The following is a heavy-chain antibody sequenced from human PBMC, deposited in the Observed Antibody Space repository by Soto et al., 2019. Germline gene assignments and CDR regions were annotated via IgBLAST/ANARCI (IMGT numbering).Heavy chain of an antibody. Sequence: QVQLVESGGGVVQPGRSLRLSCAASGFTFSSSGIHWVRQAPGKGLEWVAVISYDGGNKYYVDSVKGRFTISRDNSKNTLYRQMNSLRAEDTAGYYCATDFSGWYGSSEYGFWGQGTLVTVSS. CDR2: ISYDGGNK. CDR3: ATDFSGWYGSSEYGF. D-gene: IGHD6-19*01. V-gene: IGHV3-30*03. CDR1: GFTFSSSG. J-gene: IGHJ4*02.